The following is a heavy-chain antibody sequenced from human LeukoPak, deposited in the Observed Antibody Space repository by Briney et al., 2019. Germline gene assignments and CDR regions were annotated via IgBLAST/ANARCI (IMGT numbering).Heavy chain of an antibody. CDR1: GYTFTSYG. D-gene: IGHD3-3*01. V-gene: IGHV7-4-1*01. Sequence: ASVKVSCKASGYTFTSYGISWVRQAPGQGLEWMGWINTNTGNPTYAQGFTGRFVFSLDTSVSTAYLQIGSLKAEDTAVYYCASGPGYDFWSGYSHYYYYMDVWGKGTTVTVSS. J-gene: IGHJ6*03. CDR2: INTNTGNP. CDR3: ASGPGYDFWSGYSHYYYYMDV.